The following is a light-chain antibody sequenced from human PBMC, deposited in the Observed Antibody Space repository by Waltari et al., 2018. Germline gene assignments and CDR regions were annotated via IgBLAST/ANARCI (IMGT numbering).Light chain of an antibody. Sequence: QSALTQPRSVSGSPGQSVTISCTGTSSAVGGYKHVSWYQQHPGEAPKLICYDVTKRPSGVSDRFSGSKSGNTASLTISGLQAEDEADYYCCSFAGSYTWVFGGGTKVTVL. CDR2: DVT. J-gene: IGLJ3*02. CDR3: CSFAGSYTWV. CDR1: SSAVGGYKH. V-gene: IGLV2-11*01.